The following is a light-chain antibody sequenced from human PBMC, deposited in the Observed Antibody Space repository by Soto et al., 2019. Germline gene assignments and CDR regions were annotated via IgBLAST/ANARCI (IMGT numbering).Light chain of an antibody. CDR3: LQTYITRA. Sequence: DIQMTQSPSSLSASVGDRVIITCRASQSISHYLNWYQHKPGKAPKLLIYGASTLQSGVPSRFSGSGSGTDFTLTISHLQPEDFATYFCLQTYITRAFGQGTKVEIK. CDR1: QSISHY. V-gene: IGKV1-39*01. CDR2: GAS. J-gene: IGKJ1*01.